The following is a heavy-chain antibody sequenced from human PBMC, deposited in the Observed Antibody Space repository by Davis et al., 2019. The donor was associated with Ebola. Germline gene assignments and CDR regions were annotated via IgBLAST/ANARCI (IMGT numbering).Heavy chain of an antibody. CDR1: GFTFSSYA. D-gene: IGHD6-19*01. V-gene: IGHV3-30-3*01. Sequence: GESLKISCAASGFTFSSYAMHWVRQAPGKGLKWVAVISYDGSNKYYADSVKGRFTISRDNSKNTLYLQMNSLRAEDTAVYYCARVRDSGWYDYWGQGTLVTVSS. CDR3: ARVRDSGWYDY. CDR2: ISYDGSNK. J-gene: IGHJ4*02.